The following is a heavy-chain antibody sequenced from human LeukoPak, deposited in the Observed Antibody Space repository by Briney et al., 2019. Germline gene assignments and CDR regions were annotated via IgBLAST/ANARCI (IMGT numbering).Heavy chain of an antibody. CDR2: IYHSGST. V-gene: IGHV4-38-2*02. CDR1: GYSISSGYY. CDR3: ARAVVVPAAMLDYFDY. D-gene: IGHD2-2*01. Sequence: SGTLSLTCTVSGYSISSGYYWGWIRQPPGKGLEWIGSIYHSGSTYYNPSLKSRVTISVDTSKNQFSLKLSSVTAADTAVYYCARAVVVPAAMLDYFDYWGQGTLVTVSS. J-gene: IGHJ4*02.